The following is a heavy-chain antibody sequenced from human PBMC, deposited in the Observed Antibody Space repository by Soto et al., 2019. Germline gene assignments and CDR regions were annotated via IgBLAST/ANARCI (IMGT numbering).Heavy chain of an antibody. CDR2: INHSGST. CDR3: ARDGAPYSGSYSGWYFDL. Sequence: QVQLQQWGTGLLKPSETLSLTCAVYGGSFSGYYWNWIRQPPGKGLEWIGEINHSGSTNYNPSLRSRVTISIDTSKNQFSLNLRSVTAADTAVYYCARDGAPYSGSYSGWYFDLWGRGTLVAVSS. V-gene: IGHV4-34*01. J-gene: IGHJ2*01. CDR1: GGSFSGYY. D-gene: IGHD1-26*01.